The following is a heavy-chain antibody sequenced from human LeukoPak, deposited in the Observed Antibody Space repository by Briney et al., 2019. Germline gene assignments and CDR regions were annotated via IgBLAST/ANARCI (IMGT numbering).Heavy chain of an antibody. CDR1: GFTFSTYE. Sequence: GGSLRLSCAASGFTFSTYEMNWVRQAPGMGLEWVSYISGSGDSIHYADSVKGRFTVSSDNAESSLYLQMNSLRAEDTALYYCAREQTACGGDCYDYWGQGILVTVSS. CDR3: AREQTACGGDCYDY. J-gene: IGHJ4*02. V-gene: IGHV3-48*03. D-gene: IGHD2-21*01. CDR2: ISGSGDSI.